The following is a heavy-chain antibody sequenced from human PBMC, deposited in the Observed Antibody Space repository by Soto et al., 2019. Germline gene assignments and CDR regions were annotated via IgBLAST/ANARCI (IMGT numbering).Heavy chain of an antibody. V-gene: IGHV4-34*01. CDR1: GGSFSGYY. CDR2: INHSGST. CDR3: ARRRLRYFDWLSGRVGYYYGMDV. J-gene: IGHJ6*02. D-gene: IGHD3-9*01. Sequence: SETLSLTCAVYGGSFSGYYWSWIRQPPGKGLEWIGEINHSGSTNYNPSLKSRVTISVDTSKNQFSLKLSSVTAADTAVYYCARRRLRYFDWLSGRVGYYYGMDVWGQGTTVTVSS.